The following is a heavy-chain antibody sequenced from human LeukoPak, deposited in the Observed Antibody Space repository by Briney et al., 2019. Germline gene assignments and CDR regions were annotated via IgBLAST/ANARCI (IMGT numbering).Heavy chain of an antibody. J-gene: IGHJ4*02. CDR1: GGSISSGGYY. Sequence: SQTLSLTCTVSGGSISSGGYYWSWIRQHPGKGLEWIGYIYYSGSTYYNPSLKSRVTISVDTSKNQFSLKLSSVTAADTAVYYCARGSPPTYYYDSSGYFDYWGQRTLVTVSS. D-gene: IGHD3-22*01. V-gene: IGHV4-31*03. CDR3: ARGSPPTYYYDSSGYFDY. CDR2: IYYSGST.